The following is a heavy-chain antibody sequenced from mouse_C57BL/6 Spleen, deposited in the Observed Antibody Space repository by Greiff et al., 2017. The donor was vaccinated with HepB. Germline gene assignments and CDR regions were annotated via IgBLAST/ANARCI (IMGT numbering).Heavy chain of an antibody. CDR1: GFNIKDDY. V-gene: IGHV14-4*01. CDR2: IDPENGDT. CDR3: TTGGGNYLFDY. J-gene: IGHJ2*01. Sequence: EVQLQQSGAELVRPGASVKLSCTASGFNIKDDYMHWVKQRPEQGLEWIGWIDPENGDTEYASKFQGKATITADTSSNTAYLQLSSLTSEDTAVYYCTTGGGNYLFDYWGQGTTLTVSS. D-gene: IGHD2-1*01.